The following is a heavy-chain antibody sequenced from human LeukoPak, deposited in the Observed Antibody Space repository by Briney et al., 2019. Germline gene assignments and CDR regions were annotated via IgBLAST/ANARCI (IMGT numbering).Heavy chain of an antibody. D-gene: IGHD4/OR15-4a*01. CDR3: AKRSNIGH. CDR1: GFTFNVYA. CDR2: ISNSGRHT. J-gene: IGHJ4*02. Sequence: GGSLRLSCAASGFTFNVYAMSWVRQAPGKGLEWVSSISNSGRHTYYADSVKGRFTISRDNSKNTLFLQMNSLRAEDTAVYYCAKRSNIGHWGQGTLVTVPS. V-gene: IGHV3-23*01.